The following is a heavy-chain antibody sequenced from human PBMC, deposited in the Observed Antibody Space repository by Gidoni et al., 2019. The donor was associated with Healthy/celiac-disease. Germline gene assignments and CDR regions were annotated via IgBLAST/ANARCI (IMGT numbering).Heavy chain of an antibody. CDR2: IYYSGST. CDR3: ARIGEDYDILTGYQTTYYFDY. D-gene: IGHD3-9*01. V-gene: IGHV4-39*01. Sequence: QLQLQESGPGLVKPSETLSLTCTVSGGSISSSSYYWGWIRQPPGKGLEWIGSIYYSGSTYYNPSLKSRVTISVDTSKNQFSLKLSSVTAADTAVYYCARIGEDYDILTGYQTTYYFDYWGQGTLVTVSS. CDR1: GGSISSSSYY. J-gene: IGHJ4*02.